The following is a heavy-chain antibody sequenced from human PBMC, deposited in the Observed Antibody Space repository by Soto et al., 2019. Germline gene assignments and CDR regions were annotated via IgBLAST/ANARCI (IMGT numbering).Heavy chain of an antibody. CDR3: ARQFGDYDSSGYYYYFDY. Sequence: SETLSLTCTVSGGSISSYYWSWIRQPPGKGLEWIGYIYYSGSTNYNPSLKSRVTISVDTPKNQFSLKLSSVTAADTAVYYCARQFGDYDSSGYYYYFDYWGQGTLVTVSS. V-gene: IGHV4-59*08. CDR1: GGSISSYY. J-gene: IGHJ4*02. CDR2: IYYSGST. D-gene: IGHD3-22*01.